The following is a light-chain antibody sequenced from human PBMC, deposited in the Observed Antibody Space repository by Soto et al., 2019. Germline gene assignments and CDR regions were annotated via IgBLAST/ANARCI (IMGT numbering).Light chain of an antibody. CDR3: CSYAGSYTWV. CDR2: DVS. J-gene: IGLJ3*02. V-gene: IGLV2-11*02. CDR1: SSDVGGYNY. Sequence: QSALTQPRSVSGSPGQSVTISCTGTSSDVGGYNYVSWYQQHPGKAPKFMIYDVSKRPSGVPDRFSGSNSANTSSLTISGIQAEDEADYYCCSYAGSYTWVFGGGTKLTVL.